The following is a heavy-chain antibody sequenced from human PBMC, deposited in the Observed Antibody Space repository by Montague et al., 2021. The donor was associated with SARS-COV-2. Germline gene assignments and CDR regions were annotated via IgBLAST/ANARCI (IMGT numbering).Heavy chain of an antibody. CDR3: ARVLGGYCIGGSCYRGWAFDL. CDR1: GGSISSGGHY. CDR2: IYYSGST. J-gene: IGHJ2*01. V-gene: IGHV4-31*03. D-gene: IGHD2-15*01. Sequence: TLSLTCTVSGGSISSGGHYWSWIRQHPGKGLEWIGYIYYSGSTYYNPSLKSRVTISVDTSKNQFSLKVSSVTAADTAVYYCARVLGGYCIGGSCYRGWAFDLWGRGTLVTVSS.